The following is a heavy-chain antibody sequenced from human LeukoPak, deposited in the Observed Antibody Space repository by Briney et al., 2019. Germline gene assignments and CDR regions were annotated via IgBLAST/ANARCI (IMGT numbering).Heavy chain of an antibody. V-gene: IGHV1-2*02. CDR1: GYTFTGYY. D-gene: IGHD3-3*01. Sequence: GASVKVSCKASGYTFTGYYMHWVRQAPGQGLEWMGWINPNSGGTNYAQKFQGRVTMTRDTSISTAYMELSRLRSDDTAVNYCARGPKYYDFWSGYRNWFDPWGQGTLVTVSS. J-gene: IGHJ5*02. CDR3: ARGPKYYDFWSGYRNWFDP. CDR2: INPNSGGT.